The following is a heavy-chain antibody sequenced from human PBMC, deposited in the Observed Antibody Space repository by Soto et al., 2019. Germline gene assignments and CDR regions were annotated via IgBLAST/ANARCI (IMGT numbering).Heavy chain of an antibody. CDR2: ISAYNGNT. J-gene: IGHJ5*02. CDR1: GYTFTSYG. Sequence: GASVKVSCKASGYTFTSYGISWVRQAPGQGLEWMGWISAYNGNTNYAQKLQGRVTMTTDTSTSTAYMELRSLRSDDTAVYYCARDYDFWSGYSNWFDPWGQGTLVTVS. V-gene: IGHV1-18*04. CDR3: ARDYDFWSGYSNWFDP. D-gene: IGHD3-3*01.